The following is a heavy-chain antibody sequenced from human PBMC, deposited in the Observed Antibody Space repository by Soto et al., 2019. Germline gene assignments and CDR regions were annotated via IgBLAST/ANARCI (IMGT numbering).Heavy chain of an antibody. CDR1: GFTFNIYW. CDR3: AREEGRYCSSTTCYSRFDP. CDR2: IKKDGSEK. V-gene: IGHV3-7*01. Sequence: GSLRLSCAASGFTFNIYWMSWVRQAPGKGLEWVANIKKDGSEKYYVDSVKGRFTISRDNAKNSVYLQMDSLRAEDTAVYYCAREEGRYCSSTTCYSRFDPWGQGXVVTVSS. J-gene: IGHJ5*02. D-gene: IGHD2-2*01.